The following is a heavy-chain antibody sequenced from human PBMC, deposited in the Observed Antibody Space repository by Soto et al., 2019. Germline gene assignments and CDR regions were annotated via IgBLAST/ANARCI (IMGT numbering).Heavy chain of an antibody. V-gene: IGHV4-59*01. D-gene: IGHD6-13*01. CDR1: GASISSYY. CDR3: AAGNGY. Sequence: QVQLQESGPGLVKPSETLSLTCTVSGASISSYYWNWIRQPPGKGLEWIGNMYYSGTTNYNPSLKSRVTISVDTPTHQFSLKLSSVTAAATAVYYCAAGNGYWGQGTLVAVSS. CDR2: MYYSGTT. J-gene: IGHJ4*02.